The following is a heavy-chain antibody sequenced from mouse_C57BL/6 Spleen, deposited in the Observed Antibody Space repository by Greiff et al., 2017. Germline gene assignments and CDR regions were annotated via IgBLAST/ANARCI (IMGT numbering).Heavy chain of an antibody. Sequence: TAYNQKFKGKAILTADKSSSTAYMELRSLTSEDSAVYYCTRGYGSSYGYFDVWGTGTTVTVSS. V-gene: IGHV1-15*01. CDR3: TRGYGSSYGYFDV. J-gene: IGHJ1*03. CDR2: T. D-gene: IGHD1-1*01.